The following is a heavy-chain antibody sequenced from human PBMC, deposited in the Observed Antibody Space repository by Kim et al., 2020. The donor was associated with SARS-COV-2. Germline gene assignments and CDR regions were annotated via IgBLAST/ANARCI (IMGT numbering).Heavy chain of an antibody. CDR2: ITCSGTGT. Sequence: GGSLRLSCAASGFTFSGYAMSWVRQAPGRGLEWVSTITCSGTGTYYADSLKGRFTISRDNSKSTLYLQMNRLRAEDTAVYYCARDLVGTKNFWGQGTLVTVSS. CDR3: ARDLVGTKNF. J-gene: IGHJ4*02. V-gene: IGHV3-23*01. CDR1: GFTFSGYA. D-gene: IGHD1-26*01.